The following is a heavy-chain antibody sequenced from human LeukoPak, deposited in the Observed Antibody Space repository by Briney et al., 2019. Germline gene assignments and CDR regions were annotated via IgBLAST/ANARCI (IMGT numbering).Heavy chain of an antibody. Sequence: ASVKVSCKASGYTFTSYAMHWVRQAPGQRLEWMGWINAVNGNTKYSQKFQGRVTITRDTYASTAYMELSSLRSEDTAVYYCAREGYSYGGYYFDYWGQGTLVTVSS. CDR1: GYTFTSYA. J-gene: IGHJ4*02. D-gene: IGHD5-18*01. CDR3: AREGYSYGGYYFDY. CDR2: INAVNGNT. V-gene: IGHV1-3*01.